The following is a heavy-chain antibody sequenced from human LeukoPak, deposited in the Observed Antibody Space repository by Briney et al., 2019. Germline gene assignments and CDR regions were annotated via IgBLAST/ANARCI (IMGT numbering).Heavy chain of an antibody. J-gene: IGHJ4*02. D-gene: IGHD4-23*01. CDR1: GYSFTNYW. CDR2: IYPGDSDT. Sequence: GESLKISCKGSGYSFTNYWIAWVRQMPGKGLEWMGIIYPGDSDTRYSPSFQGQVTISADKSINTAYLQWSSLKASDTAMYYCARQATVVSLLTLWGQGTLVTVSS. V-gene: IGHV5-51*01. CDR3: ARQATVVSLLTL.